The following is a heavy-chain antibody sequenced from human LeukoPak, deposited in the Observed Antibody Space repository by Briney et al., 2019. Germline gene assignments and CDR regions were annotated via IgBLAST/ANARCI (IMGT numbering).Heavy chain of an antibody. Sequence: GGSLRLSSAASGFTFSSYWMHWVRQAPGKGLVWVSRINSDGSSTSYADSVKGRFTISRDNAKNTLYLQMNSLRAEDTAVYYCARDRSELRYFDSWDAFDIWGQGTMVTVSS. V-gene: IGHV3-74*01. CDR3: ARDRSELRYFDSWDAFDI. CDR2: INSDGSST. CDR1: GFTFSSYW. J-gene: IGHJ3*02. D-gene: IGHD3-9*01.